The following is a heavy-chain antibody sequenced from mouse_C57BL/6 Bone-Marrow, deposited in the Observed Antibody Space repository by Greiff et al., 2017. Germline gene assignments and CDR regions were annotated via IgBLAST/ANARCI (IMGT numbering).Heavy chain of an antibody. CDR2: ISGGGGNT. Sequence: VMLVESGGGLVKPGGSLKLSCAASGFTFSSYTMSWVRQTPEKRLQWVAAISGGGGNTYYPDSVKGRFPFSRDNDKNILYLQMSSLRSEDTALYYCSRQVTTVLATKYFDVWGTGTTVTVSS. V-gene: IGHV5-9*01. CDR3: SRQVTTVLATKYFDV. J-gene: IGHJ1*03. D-gene: IGHD1-1*01. CDR1: GFTFSSYT.